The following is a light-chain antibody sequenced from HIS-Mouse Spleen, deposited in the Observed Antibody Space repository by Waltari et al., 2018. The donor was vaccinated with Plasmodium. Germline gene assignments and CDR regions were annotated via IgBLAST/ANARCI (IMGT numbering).Light chain of an antibody. CDR1: QSIGSS. V-gene: IGKV6-21*01. CDR3: HQSSSLPWT. J-gene: IGKJ1*01. Sequence: ELVLTQSPDFQSVTPKEQVTITCRPSQSIGSSLHWYQQKPDQSPKLLIKYASQSFSGVPSRFSVGGAGADFTLTINRLEAEDAATYYCHQSSSLPWTFGQGTKVEIK. CDR2: YAS.